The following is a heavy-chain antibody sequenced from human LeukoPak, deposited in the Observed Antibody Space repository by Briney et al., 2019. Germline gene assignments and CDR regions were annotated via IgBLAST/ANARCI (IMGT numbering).Heavy chain of an antibody. CDR2: VSAYYGNT. Sequence: ASVKVSCKASGYTFTTYAISWVRQAPGQGLEWMGWVSAYYGNTTYAQKFQGRVTMTRNTSISTAYMELSSLRSEDTAVYYCARVDLVVPAAMYYYYYMDVWGKGTTVTISS. D-gene: IGHD2-2*01. J-gene: IGHJ6*03. V-gene: IGHV1-8*02. CDR3: ARVDLVVPAAMYYYYYMDV. CDR1: GYTFTTYA.